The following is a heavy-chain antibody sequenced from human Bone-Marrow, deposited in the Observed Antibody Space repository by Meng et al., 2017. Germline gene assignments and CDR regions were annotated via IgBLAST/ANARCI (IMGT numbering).Heavy chain of an antibody. D-gene: IGHD3-22*01. J-gene: IGHJ6*02. CDR3: ARGYTYYYDSSGYYPDYYYYGMDV. CDR2: IYYSGST. V-gene: IGHV4-39*07. Sequence: SETLSLTCTVSGGSISSSSYYWGWIRQPPGKGLEWIGSIYYSGSTYYNPSLKSRVTISVDTSKNQFSLKLSSVTAADTAVYYCARGYTYYYDSSGYYPDYYYYGMDVWGQGTTVTVSS. CDR1: GGSISSSSYY.